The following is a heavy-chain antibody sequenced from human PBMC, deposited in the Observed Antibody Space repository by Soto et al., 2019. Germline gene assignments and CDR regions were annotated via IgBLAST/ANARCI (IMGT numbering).Heavy chain of an antibody. V-gene: IGHV3-30*18. CDR3: AKEGPITNWYFDN. CDR2: ISYDGKVA. Sequence: QVPLVESGGGVVQPGRSLRLSCAASGFTFSSYGMHWVRQAPGKGLEWVTVISYDGKVAYYADSVKGRFTISRDNSKNTLYLQMNSLRTEDTAMYYCAKEGPITNWYFDNWGQGTLVTVSS. J-gene: IGHJ4*02. CDR1: GFTFSSYG. D-gene: IGHD1-1*01.